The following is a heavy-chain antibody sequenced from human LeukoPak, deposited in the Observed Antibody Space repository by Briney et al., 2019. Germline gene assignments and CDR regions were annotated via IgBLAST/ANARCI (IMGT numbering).Heavy chain of an antibody. Sequence: PSETLSLTCTVSSGAISTSHRLSWIRQPPGKGLEWIGYIYYSGSTYYNPSLKSRVTISVDTSKNQFSLKLSSVTAADTAVYYCASAYSNYTLDYYYYGMDVWGQGTTVTVSS. J-gene: IGHJ6*02. D-gene: IGHD4-11*01. V-gene: IGHV4-30-4*01. CDR2: IYYSGST. CDR3: ASAYSNYTLDYYYYGMDV. CDR1: SGAISTSHR.